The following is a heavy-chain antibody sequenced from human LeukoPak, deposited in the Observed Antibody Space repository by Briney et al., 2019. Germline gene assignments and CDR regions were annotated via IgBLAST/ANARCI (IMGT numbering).Heavy chain of an antibody. CDR2: INGEGSII. Sequence: AGGSLRLSCAASGFTFSGHWMHWVRQTPGKGLVWVSHINGEGSIINYADSVKGRFIISRDNSKNTLYLQMDSLRAEDTAVYYCARDYLYYDFWSGPDYWGQGTLVTVSS. CDR1: GFTFSGHW. J-gene: IGHJ4*02. CDR3: ARDYLYYDFWSGPDY. V-gene: IGHV3-74*01. D-gene: IGHD3-3*01.